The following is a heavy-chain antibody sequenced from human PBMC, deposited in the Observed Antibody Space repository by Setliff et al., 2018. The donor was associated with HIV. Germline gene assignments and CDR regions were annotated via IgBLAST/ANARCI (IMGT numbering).Heavy chain of an antibody. CDR1: GFSLSTSGVG. Sequence: SGPTLVNPTQTLTLTCTFSGFSLSTSGVGVGWIRQPPGKALEWLALIYWNDDKRYNPSLKSRLTITKDTSKNQVVLTMTNMDPVDTSTYFCAHNDLRGSGSYQGWFDPWGQGTLVTVSS. CDR3: AHNDLRGSGSYQGWFDP. V-gene: IGHV2-5*01. D-gene: IGHD3-10*01. J-gene: IGHJ5*02. CDR2: IYWNDDK.